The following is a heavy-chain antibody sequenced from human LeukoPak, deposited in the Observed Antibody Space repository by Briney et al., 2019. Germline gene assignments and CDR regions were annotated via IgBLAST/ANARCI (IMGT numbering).Heavy chain of an antibody. Sequence: PGGSLRLSCAASGFTFSDHYMDWVRQAPGKGLEWVGRTRNKANSYTTEYAASVKGRFTISRDDSKNSLYLQMNSLKTEDTAVYYCARAAVVTASLDYWGQGTLVTVSS. D-gene: IGHD2-21*02. CDR1: GFTFSDHY. J-gene: IGHJ4*02. CDR3: ARAAVVTASLDY. CDR2: TRNKANSYTT. V-gene: IGHV3-72*01.